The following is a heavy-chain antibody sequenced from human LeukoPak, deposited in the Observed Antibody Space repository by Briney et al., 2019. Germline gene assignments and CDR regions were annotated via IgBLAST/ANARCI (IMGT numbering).Heavy chain of an antibody. Sequence: GGSLRLSCVVSGFTFTSYWMAWVRQAPGKGLEWVANINQDGSEKYYVDSVKGRFTISRDNAKNSLYLQMNSLRAEDTAVYYCASHSNYRLDYWGQGTLVTVSS. CDR1: GFTFTSYW. D-gene: IGHD4/OR15-4a*01. CDR2: INQDGSEK. J-gene: IGHJ4*02. CDR3: ASHSNYRLDY. V-gene: IGHV3-7*03.